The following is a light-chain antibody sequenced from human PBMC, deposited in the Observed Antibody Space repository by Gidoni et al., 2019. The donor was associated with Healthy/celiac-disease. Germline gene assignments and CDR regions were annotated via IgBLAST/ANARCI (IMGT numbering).Light chain of an antibody. Sequence: EIVMTHSPATLSVSPGERATLSCRASQSVSSNLAWYQQKPGQAPRLLIYGASTRATGIPARFSGSGSGTEFTLTISSLQSEDFAVYYCQQYNNWPPWWTFGQGTKVEIK. CDR2: GAS. CDR3: QQYNNWPPWWT. CDR1: QSVSSN. V-gene: IGKV3-15*01. J-gene: IGKJ1*01.